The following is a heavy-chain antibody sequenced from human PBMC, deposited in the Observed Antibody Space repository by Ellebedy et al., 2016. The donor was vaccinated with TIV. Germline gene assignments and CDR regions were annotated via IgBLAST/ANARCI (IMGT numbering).Heavy chain of an antibody. Sequence: AASVKVSCKASGGTFTMYTIHWVRQAPGQGLEWMGGIIPIFGTPNYAQKFQGRLTITADKSTNTAYMDLSSLISEDTAVYYCARDAGHCRGNSRGRCYSADYWGQGTLVTVSS. CDR1: GGTFTMYT. J-gene: IGHJ4*02. D-gene: IGHD2-15*01. V-gene: IGHV1-69*06. CDR3: ARDAGHCRGNSRGRCYSADY. CDR2: IIPIFGTP.